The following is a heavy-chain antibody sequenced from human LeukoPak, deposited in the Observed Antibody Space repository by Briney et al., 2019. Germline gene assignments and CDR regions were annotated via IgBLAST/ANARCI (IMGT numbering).Heavy chain of an antibody. J-gene: IGHJ4*02. CDR2: ISGSGGST. CDR1: GFTFSSYA. D-gene: IGHD5-12*01. CDR3: AKDTDMATIPRSPHY. V-gene: IGHV3-23*01. Sequence: GGSLRLSCAASGFTFSSYAMSWVRQAPGKGLEWASAISGSGGSTYYADSVKGRFTISRDNSKNTLYLQMNSLRAEDTAVYYCAKDTDMATIPRSPHYWGQGTLVTVSS.